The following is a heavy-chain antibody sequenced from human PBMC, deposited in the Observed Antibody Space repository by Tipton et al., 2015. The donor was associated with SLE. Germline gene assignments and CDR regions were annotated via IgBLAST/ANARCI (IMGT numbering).Heavy chain of an antibody. CDR1: GFTFSSYA. CDR3: AKDLLLWFGETVDY. D-gene: IGHD3-10*01. J-gene: IGHJ4*02. CDR2: ISGSGGST. Sequence: AASGFTFSSYAMSWVRQAPGKGLEWVSAISGSGGSTYYADSVKGRFTISRDNSKNTLYLQMNSLRAEDTAVYYCAKDLLLWFGETVDYWGQGTLVTVSS. V-gene: IGHV3-23*01.